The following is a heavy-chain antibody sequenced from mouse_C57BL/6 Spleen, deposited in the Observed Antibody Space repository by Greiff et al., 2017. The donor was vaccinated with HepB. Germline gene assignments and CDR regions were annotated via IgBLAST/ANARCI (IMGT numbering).Heavy chain of an antibody. CDR2: IYPRSGNT. Sequence: VQLQQSGAELARPGASVKLSCKASGYTFTSYGISWVKQRTGQGLEWIGEIYPRSGNTYYNEKFKGKATLTADKSSSTAYMELRSLTSEDSAVYFCARFPLLYDGSSYDAMDYWGQGTSVTVSS. D-gene: IGHD1-1*01. J-gene: IGHJ4*01. V-gene: IGHV1-81*01. CDR1: GYTFTSYG. CDR3: ARFPLLYDGSSYDAMDY.